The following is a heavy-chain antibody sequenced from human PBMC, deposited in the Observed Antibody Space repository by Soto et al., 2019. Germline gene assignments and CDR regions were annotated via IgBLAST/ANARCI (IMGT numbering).Heavy chain of an antibody. V-gene: IGHV1-18*01. Sequence: QVQLVQSGGEVKRPGASVKVSCKTSGYTFSNYGITWVRQAPGQPLEWLGWISLYSDGTNYAQKFQGRVSMTTDTSTSTAYMELRSLRSDDTAVYYCARYKEWVLGDFNYSGMDVWGQGTTVTVSS. CDR2: ISLYSDGT. CDR3: ARYKEWVLGDFNYSGMDV. D-gene: IGHD2-21*02. J-gene: IGHJ6*02. CDR1: GYTFSNYG.